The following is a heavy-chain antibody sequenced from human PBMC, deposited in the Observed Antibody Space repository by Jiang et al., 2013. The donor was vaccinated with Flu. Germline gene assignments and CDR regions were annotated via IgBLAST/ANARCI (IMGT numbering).Heavy chain of an antibody. CDR3: ARVLGDILTGYPYYFDY. CDR2: INPNSGGT. Sequence: SGAEVKKPGASVKVSCKASGYTFTGYYMHWVRQAPGQGLEWMGWINPNSGGTNYAQKFQGRVTMTRDTSISTAYMELSRLRSDDTAVYYCARVLGDILTGYPYYFDYWGQGPWSPSPQ. J-gene: IGHJ4*02. D-gene: IGHD3-9*01. V-gene: IGHV1-2*02. CDR1: GYTFTGYY.